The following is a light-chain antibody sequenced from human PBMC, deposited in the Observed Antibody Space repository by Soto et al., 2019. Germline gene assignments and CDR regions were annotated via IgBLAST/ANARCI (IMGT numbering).Light chain of an antibody. CDR2: EVT. V-gene: IGLV2-8*01. CDR3: GSYAGSNNML. CDR1: SNDIGGSNF. Sequence: QSVLTQPPSASGSPGQSVTISCTGTSNDIGGSNFVPWYQQHPDKAPKLIIYEVTKRPSGVPDRFSAFKSGNTASLTVSGLQPEDEADYYCGSYAGSNNMLFGGGTKLTVL. J-gene: IGLJ2*01.